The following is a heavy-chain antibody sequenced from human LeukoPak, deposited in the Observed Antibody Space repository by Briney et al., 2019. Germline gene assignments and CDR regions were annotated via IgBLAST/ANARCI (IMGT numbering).Heavy chain of an antibody. Sequence: GGSLRLSCAASGFTFSRYSMNWVRQAPGKGLEWVSYISGSSSTIYYADSVKGRFTISRDNAKNSLYLQMNSLREEDTAVYYCARGAGRGGYYFDYWGQGTLVSVSS. J-gene: IGHJ4*02. CDR1: GFTFSRYS. D-gene: IGHD6-13*01. CDR2: ISGSSSTI. V-gene: IGHV3-48*02. CDR3: ARGAGRGGYYFDY.